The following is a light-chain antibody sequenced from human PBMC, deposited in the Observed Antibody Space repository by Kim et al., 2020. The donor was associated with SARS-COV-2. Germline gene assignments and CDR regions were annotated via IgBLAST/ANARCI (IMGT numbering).Light chain of an antibody. V-gene: IGLV1-47*01. CDR2: KNN. CDR3: AAWDDSLRGVV. CDR1: RSNIGSNE. J-gene: IGLJ2*01. Sequence: GKRVNISCSGSRSNIGSNEVYWDQQLPGTAPKLLIYKNNQWPSGVPDRFSGSRSGTSASLAISGVRSEDEGDYYCAAWDDSLRGVVFGGGTKVTVL.